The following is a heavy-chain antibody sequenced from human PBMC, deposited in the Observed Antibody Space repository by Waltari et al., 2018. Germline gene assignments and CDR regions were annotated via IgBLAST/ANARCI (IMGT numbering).Heavy chain of an antibody. D-gene: IGHD6-13*01. CDR3: AREGSGTWFQPDS. Sequence: QVQLQQWGAGLLKPSETLSLTCAVSGGSFTGYYWSWIRQPPGKGLDGFGQINHSGYTNYTPSLSSRVAISVDTSRRQVSLNLTSLTAADTAVYYCAREGSGTWFQPDSWGQGILVTVSS. CDR1: GGSFTGYY. V-gene: IGHV4-34*02. CDR2: INHSGYT. J-gene: IGHJ4*02.